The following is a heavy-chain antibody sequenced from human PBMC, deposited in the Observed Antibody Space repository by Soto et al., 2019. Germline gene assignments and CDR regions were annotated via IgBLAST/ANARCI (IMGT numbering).Heavy chain of an antibody. CDR3: ARGGRAVAGILYYYGMDV. CDR2: TYYKSKWYN. V-gene: IGHV6-1*01. D-gene: IGHD6-19*01. Sequence: SQTLSLTCDISGDSVSSNSAAWNWIRQSPSRGLEWLGRTYYKSKWYNDYAPSVRGRISITPDTSRNQFSLQLNSVTPEDTAVYYCARGGRAVAGILYYYGMDVWGQGTTVTVS. J-gene: IGHJ6*02. CDR1: GDSVSSNSAA.